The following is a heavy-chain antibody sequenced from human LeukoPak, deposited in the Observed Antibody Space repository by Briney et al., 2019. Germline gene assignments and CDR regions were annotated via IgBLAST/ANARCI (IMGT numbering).Heavy chain of an antibody. CDR3: ARGSAASSGWYYPHFDY. V-gene: IGHV1-69*05. D-gene: IGHD6-19*01. CDR2: IIPIFGTA. J-gene: IGHJ4*02. Sequence: SVKVSCKASGGTFSSYAISWVRQAPGQGLEWMGRIIPIFGTANYAQKFQGRVTITTDESTSTAYMELSSLRSEVTAEYYCARGSAASSGWYYPHFDYWGQGTLVTVSS. CDR1: GGTFSSYA.